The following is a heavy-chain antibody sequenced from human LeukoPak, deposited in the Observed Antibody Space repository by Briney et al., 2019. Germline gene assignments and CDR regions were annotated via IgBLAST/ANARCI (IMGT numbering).Heavy chain of an antibody. CDR3: ARACAYQDCFDY. V-gene: IGHV5-51*07. D-gene: IGHD3-16*01. J-gene: IGHJ4*02. CDR1: GYSFTNYW. CDR2: IYPGDSDT. Sequence: LGESLQISCQGAGYSFTNYWIGWVQQLPGKGLEWMGIIYPGDSDTRYSTSFQGQVTISADKSSSSAYLQWSSLTASETAMYYCARACAYQDCFDYWGQGTLVSVPS.